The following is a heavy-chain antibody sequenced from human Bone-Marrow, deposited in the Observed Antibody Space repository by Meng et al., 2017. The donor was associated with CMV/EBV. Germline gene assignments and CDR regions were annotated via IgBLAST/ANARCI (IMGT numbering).Heavy chain of an antibody. Sequence: GESLKISCAASGFTFSSYWMSWVRQAPGKGLEWVAFIRYDGSNKYYADSVKGRFTISRDNSKNTLYLQMNSLRAEDTAVYYCAKDLGYAYYYGMDVWGQGTTVTVSS. D-gene: IGHD2-8*01. CDR3: AKDLGYAYYYGMDV. CDR2: IRYDGSNK. J-gene: IGHJ6*02. V-gene: IGHV3-30*02. CDR1: GFTFSSYW.